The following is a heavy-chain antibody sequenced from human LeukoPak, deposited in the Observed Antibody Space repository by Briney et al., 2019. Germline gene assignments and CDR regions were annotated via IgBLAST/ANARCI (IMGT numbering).Heavy chain of an antibody. CDR2: IRYDGSNE. J-gene: IGHJ3*02. CDR1: GFTFSSYG. Sequence: PGGSLRLSCAASGFTFSSYGMHWVRQAPGKGLEWVSFIRYDGSNEYYADSVRGRFTISRDNAKNSLYLQMNSLRAEDTAVYYCARDFRSGSYYIDAFDIWGQGTMVTVSS. CDR3: ARDFRSGSYYIDAFDI. D-gene: IGHD3-10*01. V-gene: IGHV3-30*02.